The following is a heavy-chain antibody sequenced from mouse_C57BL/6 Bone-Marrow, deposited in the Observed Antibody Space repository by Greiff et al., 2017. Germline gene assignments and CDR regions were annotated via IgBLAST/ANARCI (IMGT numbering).Heavy chain of an antibody. V-gene: IGHV14-1*01. CDR2: IDPEDGDT. J-gene: IGHJ4*01. CDR3: KTKTTPVRAVDD. Sequence: VQLKQSGAELVRPGASVKLSCTASGFNINDYYMHWVKQRPEKGLEWIGRIDPEDGDTDYAPKFQGKATMTANTSSNTAYLQRSSLTSEDPAVYYCKTKTTPVRAVDDWGQGTSVTVSA. CDR1: GFNINDYY. D-gene: IGHD1-1*01.